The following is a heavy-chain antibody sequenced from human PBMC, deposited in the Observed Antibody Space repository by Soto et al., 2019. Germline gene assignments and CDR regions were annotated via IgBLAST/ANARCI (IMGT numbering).Heavy chain of an antibody. CDR1: GGSISSYY. CDR3: ATVGSAWYEGWFDP. Sequence: SETLSLTCTVSGGSISSYYWSWIRQPPGKGLEWIGYIYYSGSTNYNPSLKSRVTISVDTSKNQFSLKLSSVTAAGTAVYYCATVGSAWYEGWFDPWGQGTLVTVSS. J-gene: IGHJ5*02. CDR2: IYYSGST. V-gene: IGHV4-59*01. D-gene: IGHD6-19*01.